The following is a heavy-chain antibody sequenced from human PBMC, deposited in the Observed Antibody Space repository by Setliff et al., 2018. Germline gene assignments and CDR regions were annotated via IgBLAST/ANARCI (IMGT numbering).Heavy chain of an antibody. CDR3: AKGWAGDNS. CDR1: GFTFSNYW. Sequence: GGSLRLSCAASGFTFSNYWMSWVRQAPGKGLEWVANIQQGGGEKYYLDSVNGRFTISRDNAKDSLYLQMNNVRAEDTAVYYCAKGWAGDNSWGQGTLVTVSS. J-gene: IGHJ4*02. CDR2: IQQGGGEK. V-gene: IGHV3-7*01. D-gene: IGHD2-21*01.